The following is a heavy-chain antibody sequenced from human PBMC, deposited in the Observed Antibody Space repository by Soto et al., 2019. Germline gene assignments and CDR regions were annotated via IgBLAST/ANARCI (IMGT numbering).Heavy chain of an antibody. D-gene: IGHD6-13*01. V-gene: IGHV3-30*18. CDR1: GFTFSSYG. CDR3: AKDLGGKSRSWYDV. J-gene: IGHJ6*02. CDR2: ISYDGSNK. Sequence: QVQLVESGGGVVQPGRSLRLSCAASGFTFSSYGMHWVRQAPGKGLEWVAVISYDGSNKYYADSVKGRFTISRDNSKNTLYLQMNSLSAEDTAVYYCAKDLGGKSRSWYDVWGQGTKVTVSS.